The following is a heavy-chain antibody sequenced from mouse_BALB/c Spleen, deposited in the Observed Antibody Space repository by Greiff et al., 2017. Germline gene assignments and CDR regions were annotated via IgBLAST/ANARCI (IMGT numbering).Heavy chain of an antibody. Sequence: EVQLVESGGGLVQPGGSLKLSCAASGFDFSRYWMSWVRQAPGKGLEWIGEINPDSSTINYTPSLKDKFIISRDNAKNTLYLQMSKVRSEDTALYYCARRGLTGDAMDYWGQGTSVTVSS. CDR1: GFDFSRYW. J-gene: IGHJ4*01. V-gene: IGHV4-1*02. CDR3: ARRGLTGDAMDY. CDR2: INPDSSTI. D-gene: IGHD4-1*01.